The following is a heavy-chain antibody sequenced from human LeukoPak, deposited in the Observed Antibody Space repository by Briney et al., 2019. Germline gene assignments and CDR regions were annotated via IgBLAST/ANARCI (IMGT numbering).Heavy chain of an antibody. D-gene: IGHD1-26*01. CDR3: AKGASGSYYQDY. Sequence: GGSLRLSCAASRFTLSTYWMSWVRQAPGKGLEWVSAISGSGGSTHYADSVKGRFTISRDNSKNTLYLQMNSLRAEDTAVYYCAKGASGSYYQDYWGQGTLVTVSS. V-gene: IGHV3-23*01. CDR2: ISGSGGST. J-gene: IGHJ4*02. CDR1: RFTLSTYW.